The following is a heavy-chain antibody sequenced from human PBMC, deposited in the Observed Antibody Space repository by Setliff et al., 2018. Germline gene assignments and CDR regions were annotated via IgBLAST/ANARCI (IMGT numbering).Heavy chain of an antibody. D-gene: IGHD6-19*01. CDR1: GGSLSNYY. Sequence: TSETLSLTCTVYGGSLSNYYWSWIRQPPGKGLEWIGSIYHSGSTYYNPSLKSRVTISVDTSKNQFSLKLSSVTAADTAVYYCARERSIAVDGLLLYYGMDVWGQGTTVTVSS. V-gene: IGHV4-39*07. CDR2: IYHSGST. J-gene: IGHJ6*02. CDR3: ARERSIAVDGLLLYYGMDV.